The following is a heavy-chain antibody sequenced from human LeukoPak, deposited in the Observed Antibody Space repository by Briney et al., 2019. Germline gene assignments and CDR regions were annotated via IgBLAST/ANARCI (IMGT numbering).Heavy chain of an antibody. V-gene: IGHV3-23*01. D-gene: IGHD3-10*01. J-gene: IGHJ4*02. CDR2: ISGSGGST. Sequence: GGSLRLFCAASGFTFSSYAMSWVRQAPGKGLEWVSSISGSGGSTYYADSVKGPFTISRDNSKNTLYLQMNSRRAEDTAVYYCAKEVTMVRGVIDYWGQATQVTVPS. CDR3: AKEVTMVRGVIDY. CDR1: GFTFSSYA.